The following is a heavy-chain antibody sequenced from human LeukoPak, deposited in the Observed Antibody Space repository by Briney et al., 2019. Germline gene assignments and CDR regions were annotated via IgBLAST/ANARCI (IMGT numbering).Heavy chain of an antibody. Sequence: SVKVSCKASGYTFTSYAISWVRQAPGQGLEWMGGIIPIFGTANYAQKFQGRVTTTTDESTSTAYMELSSLRSEDTAVYYCARDQTPYYYDSSGGFDYWGQGTLVTVSS. CDR3: ARDQTPYYYDSSGGFDY. CDR2: IIPIFGTA. D-gene: IGHD3-22*01. CDR1: GYTFTSYA. J-gene: IGHJ4*02. V-gene: IGHV1-69*05.